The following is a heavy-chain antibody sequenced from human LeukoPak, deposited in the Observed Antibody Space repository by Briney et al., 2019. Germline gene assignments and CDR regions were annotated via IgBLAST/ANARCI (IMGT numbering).Heavy chain of an antibody. D-gene: IGHD6-19*01. V-gene: IGHV5-51*01. Sequence: GESLKISCKGSGYSFTSYWIGWVRQMPGRGLEWMGIIYPGDSDTRYSPSFQGQVTISADKSISTAYLQWSSLKASDTAMYYRASLSNSSGCFWYFDLWGRGTLVTVSS. CDR1: GYSFTSYW. CDR2: IYPGDSDT. J-gene: IGHJ2*01. CDR3: ASLSNSSGCFWYFDL.